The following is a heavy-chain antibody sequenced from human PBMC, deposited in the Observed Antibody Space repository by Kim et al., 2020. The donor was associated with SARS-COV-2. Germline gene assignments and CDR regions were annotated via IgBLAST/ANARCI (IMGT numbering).Heavy chain of an antibody. D-gene: IGHD3-22*01. J-gene: IGHJ4*02. Sequence: NHNPSLKSRVTISVDTSKNQFSLKVNFVTAADTAVYCCARGPIPSGHSDYWGQGILVTVSS. V-gene: IGHV4-34*01. CDR3: ARGPIPSGHSDY.